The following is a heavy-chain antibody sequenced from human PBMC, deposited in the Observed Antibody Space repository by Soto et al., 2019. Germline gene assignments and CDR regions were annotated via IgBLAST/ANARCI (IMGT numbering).Heavy chain of an antibody. CDR3: TTGYYGSGSYYSHYAFDI. CDR2: IKSKTDGGTT. CDR1: GFTFSNAW. J-gene: IGHJ3*02. D-gene: IGHD3-10*01. V-gene: IGHV3-15*01. Sequence: PGGSLRLSCAASGFTFSNAWMSWVRQAPGKGLEWVGRIKSKTDGGTTDYAAPVKGRFTISRDDSKNTLYLQMNSLKTEDTAVYYCTTGYYGSGSYYSHYAFDIWGQGTMVTVSS.